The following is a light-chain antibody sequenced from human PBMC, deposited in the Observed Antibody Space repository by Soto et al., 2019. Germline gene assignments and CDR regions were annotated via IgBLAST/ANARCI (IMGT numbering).Light chain of an antibody. J-gene: IGLJ3*02. CDR3: CAYTARTTLSWV. V-gene: IGLV2-14*03. Sequence: QSALTQPTSVSGSPGQSITISCTGVSSDIGGYNHVSWYQQHPDKVPRLIIYDVDNRPLGVSNRFSGSQSGNMASLTISGLQAEDEADYYCCAYTARTTLSWVFGGGTKLTVL. CDR1: SSDIGGYNH. CDR2: DVD.